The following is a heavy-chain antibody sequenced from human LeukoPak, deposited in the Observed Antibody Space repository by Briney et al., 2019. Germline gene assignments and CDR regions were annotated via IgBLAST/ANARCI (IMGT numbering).Heavy chain of an antibody. J-gene: IGHJ4*02. CDR3: ARDKSSGVFDY. D-gene: IGHD3-22*01. CDR2: IYYSGST. V-gene: IGHV4-59*01. CDR1: GGSISSYY. Sequence: SETLSLTCTVSGGSISSYYWSWIRQPPGKGLEWIGYIYYSGSTHYNPSLKSRVTISVDTSKNQFSLKLSSVTAADTAVYYCARDKSSGVFDYWGQGTLVTVSS.